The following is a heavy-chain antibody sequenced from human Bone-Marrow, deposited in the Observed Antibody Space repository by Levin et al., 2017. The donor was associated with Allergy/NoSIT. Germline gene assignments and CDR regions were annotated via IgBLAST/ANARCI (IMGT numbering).Heavy chain of an antibody. V-gene: IGHV1-69*01. CDR3: ARSGSDYYDRSADRNDAFEI. Sequence: KISCKTSGDTFSTYAYNWVRQAPGQGLEWMGGIIPVLDTGVYAEKFQGRLTITADESTRTAYMELSSLTSEDTAVYFCARSGSDYYDRSADRNDAFEIWGQGTMVTVSS. J-gene: IGHJ3*02. CDR2: IIPVLDTG. CDR1: GDTFSTYA. D-gene: IGHD3-22*01.